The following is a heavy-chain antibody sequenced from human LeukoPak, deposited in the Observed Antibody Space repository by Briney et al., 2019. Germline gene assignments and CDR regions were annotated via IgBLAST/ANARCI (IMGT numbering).Heavy chain of an antibody. J-gene: IGHJ4*02. CDR3: ARDRNSSWYVDYFDY. Sequence: GGSLRLSCAASGFTFSSYSMNWVRQAPGKGLEWVSSISSSSSYIYYADSVKGRFTISRDNAKNSRYLQMNSLRAEDTAVYYCARDRNSSWYVDYFDYWGQGTLVTVSS. D-gene: IGHD6-13*01. CDR2: ISSSSSYI. V-gene: IGHV3-21*01. CDR1: GFTFSSYS.